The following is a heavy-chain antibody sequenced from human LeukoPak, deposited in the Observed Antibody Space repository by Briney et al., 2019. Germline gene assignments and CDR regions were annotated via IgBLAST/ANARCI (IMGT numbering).Heavy chain of an antibody. CDR2: IYSGGST. Sequence: GGSLRLSCAASGFTVSSNYMSWVRQAPGKGLEWVSVIYSGGSTYYADSVKGRFTISRDNSKNTLYLQMNSLRAEDTAVYYCAGDEGYYDSSGYYSLQDYWGQGTLVTVSS. CDR3: AGDEGYYDSSGYYSLQDY. V-gene: IGHV3-66*01. D-gene: IGHD3-22*01. J-gene: IGHJ4*02. CDR1: GFTVSSNY.